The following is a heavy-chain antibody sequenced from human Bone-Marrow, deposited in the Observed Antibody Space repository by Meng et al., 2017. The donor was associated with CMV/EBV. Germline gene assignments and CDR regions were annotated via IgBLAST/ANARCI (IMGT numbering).Heavy chain of an antibody. CDR2: IIPIFGTA. J-gene: IGHJ4*02. Sequence: GTFSSYAISWVQQAPGQGLEWMGGIIPIFGTANYAQKFQGRVTITADESTSTAYMELSSLRSEDTAVYYCARDFNYDSSGYYFGGVWGQGTLVTVSS. CDR1: GTFSSYA. V-gene: IGHV1-69*01. D-gene: IGHD3-22*01. CDR3: ARDFNYDSSGYYFGGV.